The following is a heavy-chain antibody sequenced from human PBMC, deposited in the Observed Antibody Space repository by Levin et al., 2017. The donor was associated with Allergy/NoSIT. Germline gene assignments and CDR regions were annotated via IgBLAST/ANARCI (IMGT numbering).Heavy chain of an antibody. CDR2: ISWNSGSI. V-gene: IGHV3-9*01. D-gene: IGHD4-17*01. J-gene: IGHJ4*02. Sequence: SLKISCAASGFTFDDYAMHWVRQAPGKGLEWVSGISWNSGSIGYADSVKGRFTISRDNAKNSLYLQMNSLRAEDTALYYCAKDAGTVTTYYYFDYWGQGTLVTVSS. CDR1: GFTFDDYA. CDR3: AKDAGTVTTYYYFDY.